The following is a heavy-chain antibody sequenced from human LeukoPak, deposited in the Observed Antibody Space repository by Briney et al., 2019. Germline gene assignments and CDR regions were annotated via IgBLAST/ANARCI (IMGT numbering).Heavy chain of an antibody. Sequence: PSETLSLTCTVSGGSISSYYWSWIRQPPGKGLEWIGYIYYSGSTNYNPSLKSRVTISVDTSKNQFSLKLSSVTAADTAVYYCARGGTVRNGMDVWGQETTVTVSS. CDR1: GGSISSYY. V-gene: IGHV4-59*01. CDR2: IYYSGST. D-gene: IGHD1-26*01. J-gene: IGHJ6*02. CDR3: ARGGTVRNGMDV.